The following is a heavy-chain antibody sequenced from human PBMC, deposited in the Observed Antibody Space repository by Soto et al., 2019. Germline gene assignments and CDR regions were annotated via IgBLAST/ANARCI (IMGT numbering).Heavy chain of an antibody. CDR2: ISGVGGTT. D-gene: IGHD3-10*01. Sequence: EVQLLESGGGLVQPGGSLRLSCTGSGFIFSAYAMSWVRQAPGKGLAWVASISGVGGTTYYADSVKGRFTISRDNSKNTLYLQMNSLGGEVPAIYYCAKDMGYWGQGTLGNGSS. J-gene: IGHJ4*02. CDR3: AKDMGY. CDR1: GFIFSAYA. V-gene: IGHV3-23*01.